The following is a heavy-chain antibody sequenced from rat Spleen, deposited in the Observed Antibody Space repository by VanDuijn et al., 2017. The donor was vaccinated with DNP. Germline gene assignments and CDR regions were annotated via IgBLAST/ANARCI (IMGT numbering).Heavy chain of an antibody. CDR1: GFSLTSYG. CDR3: APNTFDY. Sequence: QVQMKETGPGLVQTTQTLSVTCTVSGFSLTSYGVHWVRQAPGKGLEWMGIIWDNGSTNYNSALKSRLSISRDTSKSQVFLTMNSLQTDDTAVYYCAPNTFDYWGQGVMVTVSS. CDR2: IWDNGST. J-gene: IGHJ2*01. D-gene: IGHD3-4*01. V-gene: IGHV2-77*01.